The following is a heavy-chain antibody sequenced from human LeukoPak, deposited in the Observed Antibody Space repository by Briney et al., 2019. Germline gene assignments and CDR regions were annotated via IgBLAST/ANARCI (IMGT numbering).Heavy chain of an antibody. J-gene: IGHJ6*03. Sequence: PSETLSLTCTVSGGSISNYYWSWIRQPPGKGLEWIGYIYYSGSTNYNPSLMSRVTISVDTSKNQFSLKLSSVTAADTAIYYCARDNWTGAHYYYYMDVWGKGTTVTVSS. CDR2: IYYSGST. D-gene: IGHD1-20*01. V-gene: IGHV4-59*01. CDR3: ARDNWTGAHYYYYMDV. CDR1: GGSISNYY.